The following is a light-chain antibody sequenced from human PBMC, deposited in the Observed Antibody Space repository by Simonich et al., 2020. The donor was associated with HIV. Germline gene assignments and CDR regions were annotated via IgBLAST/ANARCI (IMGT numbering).Light chain of an antibody. CDR1: NFGSKS. CDR2: DDS. CDR3: YSAADNNRV. J-gene: IGLJ3*02. V-gene: IGLV3-21*03. Sequence: SYVLTQPPSVSVAPGKTARITCGGNNFGSKSVHWYQQKPGQAPVLVVYDDSDRPSGSPERFSGSSSGTTVTLTISGAQVEDEADYYCYSAADNNRVFGGGTKLTVL.